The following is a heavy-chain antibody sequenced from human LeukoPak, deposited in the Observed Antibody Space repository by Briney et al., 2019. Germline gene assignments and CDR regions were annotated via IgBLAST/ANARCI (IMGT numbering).Heavy chain of an antibody. CDR2: IDPSDSYN. CDR1: GYNFTNYW. V-gene: IGHV5-10-1*01. Sequence: GESLKISCKGSGYNFTNYWISWVRQMPGKGLEWMGTIDPSDSYNNYSPSFQGHVTISADKSISTAYLQWSSLQASDTAMYYCARAYSRSRFDYWGQGTLVTVSS. J-gene: IGHJ4*02. CDR3: ARAYSRSRFDY. D-gene: IGHD6-6*01.